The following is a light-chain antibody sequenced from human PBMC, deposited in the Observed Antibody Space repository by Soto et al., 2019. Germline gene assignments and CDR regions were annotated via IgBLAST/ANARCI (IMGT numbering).Light chain of an antibody. CDR2: GAS. Sequence: EIVMTPSPATLSVSPGERATLSCRASQSVSSNLAWYQQKPGQAPSLLIYGASTRATGTPARFSGSGSGTEFTLTISSLQSEDFAVYYCQQYIRWPLTFGGGTKVDTK. V-gene: IGKV3-15*01. CDR3: QQYIRWPLT. J-gene: IGKJ4*01. CDR1: QSVSSN.